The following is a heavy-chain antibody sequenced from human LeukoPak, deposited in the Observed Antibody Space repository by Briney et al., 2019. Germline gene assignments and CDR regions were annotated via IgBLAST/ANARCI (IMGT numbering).Heavy chain of an antibody. V-gene: IGHV3-21*01. CDR1: GFTFSSYS. D-gene: IGHD1-7*01. CDR2: ISSSSSYI. J-gene: IGHJ5*02. Sequence: PGGSLRLSCAASGFTFSSYSMNWVRQAPGKGLEWVSSISSSSSYIYYADSVKGRFTISRDNAKNSLYLQMNSLRAEDTAVYYCARDISVRYNWNYADSWFDPWGQGTLVTVSS. CDR3: ARDISVRYNWNYADSWFDP.